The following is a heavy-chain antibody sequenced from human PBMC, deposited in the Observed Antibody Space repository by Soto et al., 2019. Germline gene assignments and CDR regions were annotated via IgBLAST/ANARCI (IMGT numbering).Heavy chain of an antibody. CDR3: ARGFRGDDSSGYNDY. CDR2: INHSGST. J-gene: IGHJ4*02. CDR1: GGSFSGYY. D-gene: IGHD3-22*01. V-gene: IGHV4-34*01. Sequence: SLTCAVYGGSFSGYYWSWIRQPPGKGLEWIGEINHSGSTNYDPSLKSRVTISVDTSKNQFSLKLSSVTAADTAVYYCARGFRGDDSSGYNDYWGQGTLVTVSS.